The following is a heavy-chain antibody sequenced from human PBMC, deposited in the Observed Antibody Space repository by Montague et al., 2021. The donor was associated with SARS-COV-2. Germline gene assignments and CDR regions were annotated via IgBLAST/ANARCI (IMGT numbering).Heavy chain of an antibody. D-gene: IGHD6-25*01. V-gene: IGHV4-59*11. CDR1: GGSIGSHY. CDR2: IYYTGIT. J-gene: IGHJ5*02. CDR3: SRGSGSASATWFDP. Sequence: SETLSLTCTVSGGSIGSHYWSWIRLPPGKGLEWVGHIYYTGITKYKSSLKSRVTKSVDTSKNQLSLKLDSVTAADTAVYYFSRGSGSASATWFDPWGQGTLVTVSS.